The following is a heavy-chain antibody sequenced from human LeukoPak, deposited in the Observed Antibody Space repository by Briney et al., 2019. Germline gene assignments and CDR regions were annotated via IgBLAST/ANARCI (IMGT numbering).Heavy chain of an antibody. CDR2: INYSGTT. CDR3: GRLRGGVQLWGD. D-gene: IGHD3-10*01. J-gene: IGHJ4*01. CDR1: SGSFSSSSYF. Sequence: PSETLSLTCSVSSGSFSSSSYFCGWIRQSPGMGLEWIATINYSGTTYYNPSLKSRVTTSVDTSRNQFSLKQTSVTAADTAVYYCGRLRGGVQLWGDWGQGALVTVSS. V-gene: IGHV4-39*01.